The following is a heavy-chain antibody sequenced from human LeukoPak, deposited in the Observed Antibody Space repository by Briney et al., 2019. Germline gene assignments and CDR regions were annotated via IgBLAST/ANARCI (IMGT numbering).Heavy chain of an antibody. V-gene: IGHV4-59*12. CDR3: ARWVSAITIFGVVQRSAFDI. CDR2: IYYSGST. D-gene: IGHD3-3*01. J-gene: IGHJ3*02. Sequence: SETLSLTCTVSGGSISSYYWSWIRQPPGKGLEWIGYIYYSGSTNYNPSLKSRVTISVDTSKNQFSLKLSSVTAADTAVYYCARWVSAITIFGVVQRSAFDIWGQGTMVTVSS. CDR1: GGSISSYY.